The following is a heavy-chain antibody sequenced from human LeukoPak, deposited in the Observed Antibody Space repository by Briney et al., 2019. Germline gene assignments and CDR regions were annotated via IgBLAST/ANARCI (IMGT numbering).Heavy chain of an antibody. J-gene: IGHJ5*02. D-gene: IGHD1-26*01. CDR2: IYYSGST. V-gene: IGHV4-59*01. Sequence: PSETLSLTCTVSDGSICDYSWSWIRQPPGKGLEWIGYIYYSGSTNYNPSLKSRVTISLDTSKNQFSLKLSSVTAADTAVYYCARDAIVGATNWFDPWGQGTLVTVSS. CDR1: DGSICDYS. CDR3: ARDAIVGATNWFDP.